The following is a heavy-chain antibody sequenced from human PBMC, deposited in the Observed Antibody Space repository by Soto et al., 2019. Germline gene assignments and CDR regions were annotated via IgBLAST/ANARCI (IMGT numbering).Heavy chain of an antibody. J-gene: IGHJ3*02. CDR1: GYTFPGYY. D-gene: IGHD2-2*01. CDR2: INPNSGGT. Sequence: ASVKVSCKASGYTFPGYYMHWVRQAPGQGLEWMGWINPNSGGTNYAQKFQGWVTMTRDTSISTAYMELSRLRSDDTAVYYCAREGIYCSSTSCYRERAFDIWGQGTMVTVSS. CDR3: AREGIYCSSTSCYRERAFDI. V-gene: IGHV1-2*04.